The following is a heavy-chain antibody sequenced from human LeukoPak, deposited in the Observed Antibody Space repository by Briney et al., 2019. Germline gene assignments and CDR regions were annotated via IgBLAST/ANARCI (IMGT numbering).Heavy chain of an antibody. CDR1: GGSSSSYY. CDR3: VSNSCSRGY. Sequence: SETLSRTCTGSGGSSSSYYWNWIRQPPGKGLEWIGYIYYSESTTDNPSLKSRVTISVATSNNKFSLKLSSVTAAHTAVYCRVSNSCSRGYWGQETLVTVSS. V-gene: IGHV4-59*01. CDR2: IYYSEST. D-gene: IGHD2/OR15-2a*01. J-gene: IGHJ4*02.